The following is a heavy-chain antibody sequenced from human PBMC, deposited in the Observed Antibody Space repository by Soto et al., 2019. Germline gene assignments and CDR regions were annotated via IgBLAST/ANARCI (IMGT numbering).Heavy chain of an antibody. J-gene: IGHJ6*03. Sequence: GGSLRLSCAASEFSFSDYWMAWVRQAPGKGLEWVANLDQGGGEKHYVDSVKGRFTISRDNAKNSLYLQMNSLRAEDTAVYYCAKTGVAYYDFWSGPYYYMDVWGKGTTVTVSS. CDR1: EFSFSDYW. V-gene: IGHV3-7*05. CDR3: AKTGVAYYDFWSGPYYYMDV. D-gene: IGHD3-3*01. CDR2: LDQGGGEK.